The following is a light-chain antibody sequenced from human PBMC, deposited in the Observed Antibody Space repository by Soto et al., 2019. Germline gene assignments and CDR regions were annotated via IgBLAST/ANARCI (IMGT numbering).Light chain of an antibody. V-gene: IGKV3-20*01. CDR1: QSVSSTY. CDR2: GAS. CDR3: LQYGSSPLT. Sequence: EIVLTESPGTLSLSPGERATLSCRASQSVSSTYLAWYQHKPGQALRLLIYGASSRATGIPDRFSGSGSGTDFTLTISRLEPEDFAVYYCLQYGSSPLTFGQGTKVDIK. J-gene: IGKJ1*01.